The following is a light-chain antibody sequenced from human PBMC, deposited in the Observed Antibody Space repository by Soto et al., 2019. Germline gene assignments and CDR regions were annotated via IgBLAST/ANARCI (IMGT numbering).Light chain of an antibody. CDR3: SSYTSSSSLYVV. CDR1: SSDVGGYNY. CDR2: DVS. J-gene: IGLJ2*01. V-gene: IGLV2-14*01. Sequence: QSALTQPASVSGSPGQSITISCTGTSSDVGGYNYVSWDQQHPGKAPKLMIYDVSNRPSGVSNRFSGSKSGNTASLTISGLQAEDGADYYCSSYTSSSSLYVVFGGGTKVTVL.